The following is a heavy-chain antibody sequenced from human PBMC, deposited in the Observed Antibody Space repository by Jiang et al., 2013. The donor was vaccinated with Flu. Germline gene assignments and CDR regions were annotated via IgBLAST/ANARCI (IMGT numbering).Heavy chain of an antibody. CDR2: IDWDDDK. V-gene: IGHV2-70*11. D-gene: IGHD1-20*01. CDR1: GFSLSTSGMC. J-gene: IGHJ6*02. CDR3: ARIWEGITGTRNYYGMDV. Sequence: KPTQTLTLTCTFSGFSLSTSGMCVSWIRQPPGKALEWLARIDWDDDKYYSTSLKTRLTISKDTSKNQVVLTMTNMDPVDTATYYCARIWEGITGTRNYYGMDVWGQGDHGHRLL.